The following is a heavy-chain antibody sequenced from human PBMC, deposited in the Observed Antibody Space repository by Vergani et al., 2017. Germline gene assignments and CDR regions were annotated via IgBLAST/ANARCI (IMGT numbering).Heavy chain of an antibody. CDR3: ATNLITRRGFNFGLFDN. CDR1: GFTFSSYW. Sequence: EVQLVESGGGLVQPGGSLRLSCAASGFTFSSYWMSWVRQVPGKGLEWVASIMRDSSEKYYLDSVAGRFTVSRDNANSSVYLQMTSLSLEDTAMYFCATNLITRRGFNFGLFDNWGQGTLVSVSS. D-gene: IGHD3-10*01. CDR2: IMRDSSEK. V-gene: IGHV3-7*01. J-gene: IGHJ4*02.